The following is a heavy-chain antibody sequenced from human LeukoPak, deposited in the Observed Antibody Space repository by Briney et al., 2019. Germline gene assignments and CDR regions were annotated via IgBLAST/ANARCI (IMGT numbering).Heavy chain of an antibody. D-gene: IGHD1-1*01. Sequence: SETPSLTCAVYGGSFSGYYWGWIRHPPGKGLEWIGEINHSGSTNYNPSIKSRVTISVYTYKDQFSLKLCSVTAADTAVYYCARDNGPRADAFDIWGQGTMVTVSS. V-gene: IGHV4-34*01. J-gene: IGHJ3*02. CDR3: ARDNGPRADAFDI. CDR2: INHSGST. CDR1: GGSFSGYY.